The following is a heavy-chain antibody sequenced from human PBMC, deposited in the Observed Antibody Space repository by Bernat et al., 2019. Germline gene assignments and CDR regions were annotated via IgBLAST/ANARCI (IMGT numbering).Heavy chain of an antibody. CDR3: ASYLTMVQEFNWFDP. CDR1: GYTFTGYY. J-gene: IGHJ5*02. V-gene: IGHV1-2*06. CDR2: INPNSGGT. D-gene: IGHD4/OR15-4a*01. Sequence: QVQLVQSGAEVKKPGASVKVSCKASGYTFTGYYMHWVRQAPGQGLEWMGRINPNSGGTNYAQKFPGRVTMTRATSISTAYMALSRLRSADTAVYYCASYLTMVQEFNWFDPWGQGTLVTVSS.